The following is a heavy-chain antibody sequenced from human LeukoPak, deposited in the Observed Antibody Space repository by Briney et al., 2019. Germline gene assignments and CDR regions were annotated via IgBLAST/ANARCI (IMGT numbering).Heavy chain of an antibody. CDR1: GGSISSSSYY. CDR2: IYYSGST. D-gene: IGHD3-3*01. J-gene: IGHJ6*03. CDR3: ARSITIFGVVTDYYYYMDV. V-gene: IGHV4-39*07. Sequence: SETLSLTCTVSGGSISSSSYYWGWIRQPPGKGLEWIGSIYYSGSTYYNPSLKSRVTISVDTSKNQFSLKLSSVTAADTAVYYCARSITIFGVVTDYYYYMDVWGKGTTVTVSS.